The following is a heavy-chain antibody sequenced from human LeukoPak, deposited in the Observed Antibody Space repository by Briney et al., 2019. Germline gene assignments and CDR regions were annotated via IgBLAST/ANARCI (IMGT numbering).Heavy chain of an antibody. D-gene: IGHD2-2*01. V-gene: IGHV1-2*02. Sequence: ASVKVSRKASGYTFTGYYMHWVRQAPGQGLEWMGWINPNSGGTNYAQKFQGRVTMTRDTSISTAYMELSRLRSDDTAVYYCARGYCSSTSCYWGLTHWFDPWGQGTLVTVSS. CDR3: ARGYCSSTSCYWGLTHWFDP. J-gene: IGHJ5*02. CDR2: INPNSGGT. CDR1: GYTFTGYY.